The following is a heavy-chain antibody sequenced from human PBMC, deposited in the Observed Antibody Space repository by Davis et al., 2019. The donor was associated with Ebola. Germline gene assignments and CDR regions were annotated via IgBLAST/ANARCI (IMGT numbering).Heavy chain of an antibody. Sequence: GGSLRLSCAASGFSFSAYGMHWVRQAPGKGLEWVALIWYDGSKKSYADSVNGRFTISRDNSKNTLYLQMNSLRAEDTAVFYCARDRFGSGNYYNGRLDYWGQGALVTVSS. J-gene: IGHJ4*02. CDR1: GFSFSAYG. CDR3: ARDRFGSGNYYNGRLDY. V-gene: IGHV3-33*01. CDR2: IWYDGSKK. D-gene: IGHD3-10*01.